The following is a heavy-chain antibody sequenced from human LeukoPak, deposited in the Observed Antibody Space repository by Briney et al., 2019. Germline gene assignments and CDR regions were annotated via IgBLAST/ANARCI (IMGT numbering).Heavy chain of an antibody. CDR1: VYTFTSYG. V-gene: IGHV1-18*01. Sequence: ASVKVSCKSSVYTFTSYGISWVRQAPGQGLAWMGWISAYNGNTNYAQKLQGRVTMTTDTSTSTAYMELRSLRSDDTAVYYCAVFGVATIGNYYMDVWGKGTTVTVSS. CDR3: AVFGVATIGNYYMDV. J-gene: IGHJ6*03. D-gene: IGHD5-12*01. CDR2: ISAYNGNT.